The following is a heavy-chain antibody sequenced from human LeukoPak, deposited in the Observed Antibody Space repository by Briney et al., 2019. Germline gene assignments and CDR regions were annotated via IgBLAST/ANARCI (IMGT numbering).Heavy chain of an antibody. CDR2: INHSGST. CDR1: GWSFSGYY. D-gene: IGHD6-13*01. V-gene: IGHV4-34*01. J-gene: IGHJ4*02. CDR3: ARGRDSSSKGTASFDY. Sequence: PSETLSLTCAVYGWSFSGYYWSWIRQPPGKGLEWIGEINHSGSTNYNPSLKSRATISVDTSKNQFSLKLSSVTAADTAVYYCARGRDSSSKGTASFDYWGQGILVTVSS.